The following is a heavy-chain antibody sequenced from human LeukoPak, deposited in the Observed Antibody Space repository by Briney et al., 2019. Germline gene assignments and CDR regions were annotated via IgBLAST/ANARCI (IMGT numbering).Heavy chain of an antibody. J-gene: IGHJ4*02. CDR2: ISWSSGNI. V-gene: IGHV3-9*01. CDR1: GFTFDDYA. Sequence: AGGSLRLSCAASGFTFDDYAMHWVRQAPGKGLEWVSGISWSSGNIGYADSVKGRFTISRDNAKNSLYLQMNSLRAEDTAVYYCASLPTIVVVTGRWGQGTLVTVSS. D-gene: IGHD3-22*01. CDR3: ASLPTIVVVTGR.